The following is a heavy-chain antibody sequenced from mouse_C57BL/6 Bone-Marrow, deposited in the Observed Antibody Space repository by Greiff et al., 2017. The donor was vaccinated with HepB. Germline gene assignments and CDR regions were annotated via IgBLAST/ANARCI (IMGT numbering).Heavy chain of an antibody. Sequence: VMLVESGPGLVQPSQSLSITCTVSGFSLTSYGVHWVRQSPGKGLEWLGVIWSGGSTDYNAAFISRLSISKDNSKSQVFFKMNSLQADDTAIYYCARNRAYLYIRDYAMDYWGQGTSVTVSS. V-gene: IGHV2-2*01. CDR3: ARNRAYLYIRDYAMDY. CDR2: IWSGGST. CDR1: GFSLTSYG. D-gene: IGHD5-5*01. J-gene: IGHJ4*01.